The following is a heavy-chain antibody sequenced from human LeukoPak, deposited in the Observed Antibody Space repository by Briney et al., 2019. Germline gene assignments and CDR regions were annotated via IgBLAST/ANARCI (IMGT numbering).Heavy chain of an antibody. D-gene: IGHD2-15*01. J-gene: IGHJ3*02. Sequence: SETLSLTCAVSGYSISSGYYWGWIRQPPGKGLEWIGSIYHSGSTYYNPSLKGRVTISVDTSKNQFSLKLSSVTAADTAVYYCAGSYDAFDIWGQGTMVTVSS. CDR1: GYSISSGYY. CDR3: AGSYDAFDI. CDR2: IYHSGST. V-gene: IGHV4-38-2*01.